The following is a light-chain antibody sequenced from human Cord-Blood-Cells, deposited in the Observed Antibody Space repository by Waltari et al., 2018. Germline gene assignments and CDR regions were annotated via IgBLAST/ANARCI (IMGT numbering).Light chain of an antibody. CDR3: QQYDNLPFT. CDR1: QDISNY. V-gene: IGKV1-33*01. CDR2: DAS. J-gene: IGKJ3*01. Sequence: DIQMTQSPSSLSASVGDRVTITCQANQDISNYLNWYQQKPGKAPKRLIYDASNLETEVPSRFSGSGSGTDFTCTINSLQPEDMATYDCQQYDNLPFTVGPGTKVDIK.